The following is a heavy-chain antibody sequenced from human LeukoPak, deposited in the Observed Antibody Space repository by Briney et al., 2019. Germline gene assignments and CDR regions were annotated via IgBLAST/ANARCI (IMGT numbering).Heavy chain of an antibody. V-gene: IGHV6-1*01. J-gene: IGHJ4*02. CDR2: TYYRSKRSRWYN. CDR1: GHSVHSDSAA. D-gene: IGHD6-13*01. Sequence: SQTLSLTCAISGHSVHSDSAAWNWIRQSPSRGLEWLGRTYYRSKRSRWYNEYAVSVKSRITINPDTSKNQFSLQLNSVPPEDTAVYCCASSGCTWFHWGQGTLVTVSS. CDR3: ASSGCTWFH.